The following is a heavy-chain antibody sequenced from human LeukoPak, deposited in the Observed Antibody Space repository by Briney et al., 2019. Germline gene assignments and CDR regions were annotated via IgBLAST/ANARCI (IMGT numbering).Heavy chain of an antibody. CDR1: GVTFNSYT. CDR2: IIPIFGTT. J-gene: IGHJ2*01. V-gene: IGHV1-69*05. Sequence: GSSVKVSCKASGVTFNSYTISWVRQAPGQGLEWMGRIIPIFGTTSYAQKFQGRVTIATDESTSTAYMELSSLRSEDTAVYYCATRTQNSYAEGWYFDLWGRGTLVTVSS. CDR3: ATRTQNSYAEGWYFDL. D-gene: IGHD5-18*01.